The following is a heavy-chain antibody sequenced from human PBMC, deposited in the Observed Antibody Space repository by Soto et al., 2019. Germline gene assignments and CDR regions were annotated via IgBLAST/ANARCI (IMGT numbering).Heavy chain of an antibody. D-gene: IGHD3-16*01. V-gene: IGHV1-69*01. CDR1: GGTFSTYA. CDR3: ATGTPNFGAAVDH. Sequence: QVQLVQSGAEVKKPGSSVKVSCKASGGTFSTYAISWVRQAPGQGLEWMGRIIPMFATANYAQKIQGRVTINADDFTNTVYMEVSSLRSEDTAVYYCATGTPNFGAAVDHWGQGTLVTVSS. CDR2: IIPMFATA. J-gene: IGHJ4*02.